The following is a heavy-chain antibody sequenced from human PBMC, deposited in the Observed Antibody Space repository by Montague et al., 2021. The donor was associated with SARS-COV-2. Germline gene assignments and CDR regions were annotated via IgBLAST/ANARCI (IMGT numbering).Heavy chain of an antibody. D-gene: IGHD3-3*01. Sequence: SETLSLTCAVSDDSITSSTYYWVWIRQPPGQGLEWIGCFYYTGSTYYNPSLKSRVTMSVETSKKHLSLTLNSVTAADTAVYYCARGRIGFFHPLDYWGQGTLVTVSS. CDR1: DDSITSSTYY. CDR2: FYYTGST. CDR3: ARGRIGFFHPLDY. J-gene: IGHJ4*02. V-gene: IGHV4-39*02.